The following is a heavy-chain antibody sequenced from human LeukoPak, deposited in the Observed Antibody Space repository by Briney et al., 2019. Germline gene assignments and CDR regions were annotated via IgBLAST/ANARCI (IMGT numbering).Heavy chain of an antibody. D-gene: IGHD3-10*01. V-gene: IGHV4-61*01. CDR2: VYYSGST. CDR3: ARSELLWFGGVNSGFDY. J-gene: IGHJ4*02. CDR1: GGSISGGSYY. Sequence: SQTLSLTCTVSGGSISGGSYYWSWIRQPPGKGLEWIGYVYYSGSTNYNPSLKSRVTISVDTSENQFSLKLSSVTAADTAVYYCARSELLWFGGVNSGFDYWGQGTLVTVSS.